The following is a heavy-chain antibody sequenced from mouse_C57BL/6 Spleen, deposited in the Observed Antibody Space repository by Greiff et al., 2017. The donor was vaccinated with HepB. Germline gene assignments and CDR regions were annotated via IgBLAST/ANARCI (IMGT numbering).Heavy chain of an antibody. CDR1: GYTFTSYW. CDR2: IHPNSGST. V-gene: IGHV1-64*01. Sequence: QVQLQQPGAELVKPGASVKLSCKASGYTFTSYWMHWVKQRPGQGLEWIGMIHPNSGSTNYNEKFKSKATLTVDKSSSTAYMQLSSLTSEDSAVYYCARSRNFDYYGSSSFAYWGQGTLVTGSA. J-gene: IGHJ3*01. CDR3: ARSRNFDYYGSSSFAY. D-gene: IGHD1-1*01.